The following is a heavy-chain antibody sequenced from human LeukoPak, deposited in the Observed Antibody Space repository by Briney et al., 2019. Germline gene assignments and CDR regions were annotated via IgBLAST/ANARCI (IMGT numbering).Heavy chain of an antibody. V-gene: IGHV6-1*01. CDR2: TYHRSKWFN. CDR3: VRAAVVVLATMFDY. D-gene: IGHD2-15*01. Sequence: SQTLSPTCAISGDSVSSNSVAWNWFRQSPSRGLEWLGRTYHRSKWFNEYAFSVKSRLTIYPDTSNNQFSLVLNSVTPEDTAVYYCVRAAVVVLATMFDYWGQGTLVTVSS. CDR1: GDSVSSNSVA. J-gene: IGHJ4*02.